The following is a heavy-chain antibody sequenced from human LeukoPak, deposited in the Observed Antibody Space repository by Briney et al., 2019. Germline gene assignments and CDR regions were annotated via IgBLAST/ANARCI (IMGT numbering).Heavy chain of an antibody. Sequence: PSETLSLTCAVYGGSFSGYYWSWFRQPPGKGLEWIGEINHSGSTNYNPSLKSRVTISVDTSKNQFSLKLSSVTAADTAVYYCARFPRYCSSTSCYTISEAYFDYWGQGTLVTVSS. J-gene: IGHJ4*02. CDR3: ARFPRYCSSTSCYTISEAYFDY. D-gene: IGHD2-2*02. CDR2: INHSGST. V-gene: IGHV4-34*01. CDR1: GGSFSGYY.